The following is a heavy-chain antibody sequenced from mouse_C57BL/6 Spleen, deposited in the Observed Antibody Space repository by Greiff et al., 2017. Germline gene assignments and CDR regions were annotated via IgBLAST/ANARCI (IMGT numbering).Heavy chain of an antibody. CDR2: IWRGGST. J-gene: IGHJ4*01. V-gene: IGHV2-5*01. D-gene: IGHD1-1*01. Sequence: VQLQQSGPGLVQPSQSLSITCTVSGFSLTSYGVHWVRQSPGKGLEWLGVIWRGGSTDYNAAVMSRLSITKDNSKSQVFFKMNSLQADDTAIYYCAKNTVVAYYAMDYWGQGTSVTVSS. CDR1: GFSLTSYG. CDR3: AKNTVVAYYAMDY.